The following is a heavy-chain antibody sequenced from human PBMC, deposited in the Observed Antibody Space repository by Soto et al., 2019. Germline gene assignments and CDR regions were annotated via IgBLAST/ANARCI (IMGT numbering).Heavy chain of an antibody. D-gene: IGHD2-21*02. Sequence: QMQLVQSGPEVKKPGTSVKVSCKASGFTFTSSAVQWVRQARGQRLEWIGWIVVGSGNTNYAQKFQERVTITRDMSTSTAYMELSSLRSEDTAVYYCAALSPSYCGGDCYFEDEHWGQGTLVTVSS. CDR2: IVVGSGNT. J-gene: IGHJ4*02. CDR1: GFTFTSSA. V-gene: IGHV1-58*01. CDR3: AALSPSYCGGDCYFEDEH.